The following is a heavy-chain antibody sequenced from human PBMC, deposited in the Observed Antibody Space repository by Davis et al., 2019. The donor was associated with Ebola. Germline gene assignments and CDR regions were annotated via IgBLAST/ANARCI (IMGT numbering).Heavy chain of an antibody. D-gene: IGHD3-10*01. V-gene: IGHV4-61*01. Sequence: SETLSLTCTVSGGSISSSSYYWGWIRQPPGKGLEWIGYIYYSGSTNYNPSLKSRVTISVDTSKNQFSLKLSSVTAADTAVYYCARDRWGGGGDWFDPWGQGTLVTVSS. CDR2: IYYSGST. J-gene: IGHJ5*02. CDR1: GGSISSSSYY. CDR3: ARDRWGGGGDWFDP.